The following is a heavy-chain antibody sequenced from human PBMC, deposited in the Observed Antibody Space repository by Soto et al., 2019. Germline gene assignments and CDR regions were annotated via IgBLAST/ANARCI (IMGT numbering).Heavy chain of an antibody. V-gene: IGHV6-1*01. J-gene: IGHJ4*02. CDR3: ARSRTASSSGWFHGFDY. CDR1: GDRVSSNSAA. D-gene: IGHD6-19*01. Sequence: SQTLSLTCAISGDRVSSNSAAWNWIRQSPSRGLEWLGRTYYRSKWYNDYAVSVKSRITINPDTSKNQFSLQLNSVTPEDTAVYYCARSRTASSSGWFHGFDYWGQGTLVTVSS. CDR2: TYYRSKWYN.